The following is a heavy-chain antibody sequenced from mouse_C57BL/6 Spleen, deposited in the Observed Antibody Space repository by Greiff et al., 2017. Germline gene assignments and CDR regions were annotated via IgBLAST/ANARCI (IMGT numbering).Heavy chain of an antibody. V-gene: IGHV6-3*01. CDR2: IRLKSDNYAT. D-gene: IGHD2-1*01. CDR1: GFTFSNYW. J-gene: IGHJ3*01. Sequence: EVHLVESGGGLVQPGGSLKLSCVASGFTFSNYWMNWVRQSPEKGLEWVAQIRLKSDNYATHYAESVKGRFTISRDDSKSSVYLQMNNLRAEDTGIYYCTGYGNYWFAYWGQGTLVTVSA. CDR3: TGYGNYWFAY.